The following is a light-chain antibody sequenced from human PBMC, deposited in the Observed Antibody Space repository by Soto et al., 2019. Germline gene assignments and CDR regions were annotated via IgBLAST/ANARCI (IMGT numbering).Light chain of an antibody. J-gene: IGKJ1*01. CDR1: QSVSSY. Sequence: EIVLTQSPAILSMSPGERATLSCRASQSVSSYFAWYQQKPGQAPRLLIYDASNRATGVPARFSGSGSGTDFTLTISSLEPEDFAVYYCQQRRYWPVTFGQGTKVEIK. CDR2: DAS. V-gene: IGKV3-11*01. CDR3: QQRRYWPVT.